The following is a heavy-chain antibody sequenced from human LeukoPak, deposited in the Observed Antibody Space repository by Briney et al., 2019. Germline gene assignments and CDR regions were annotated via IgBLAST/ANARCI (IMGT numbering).Heavy chain of an antibody. V-gene: IGHV3-30-3*01. CDR2: ISYDGSNK. D-gene: IGHD3-16*02. J-gene: IGHJ4*02. CDR3: ARDRSPDY. Sequence: GRSLRLSCAASGFTFSSYAMHWVRQAPGKGLEWVAVISYDGSNKYYADSVKGRFTISRDNSKNTLYLQMNSLRSDDTAVYYCARDRSPDYWGQGTLVTVSS. CDR1: GFTFSSYA.